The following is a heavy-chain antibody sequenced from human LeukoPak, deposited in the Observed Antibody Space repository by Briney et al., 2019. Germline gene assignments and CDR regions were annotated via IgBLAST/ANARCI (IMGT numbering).Heavy chain of an antibody. CDR2: INTDGTSP. Sequence: GGSLRLACAASGFTFSGYWMHWVSQAPGKGLEGVSCINTDGTSPTYADSVKGRFTISRDNAKNSLYLQMNSLRAEDTAVYYCARDIYYDSSGYYGSVYWGQGTLVTVSS. D-gene: IGHD3-22*01. J-gene: IGHJ4*02. CDR3: ARDIYYDSSGYYGSVY. V-gene: IGHV3-74*01. CDR1: GFTFSGYW.